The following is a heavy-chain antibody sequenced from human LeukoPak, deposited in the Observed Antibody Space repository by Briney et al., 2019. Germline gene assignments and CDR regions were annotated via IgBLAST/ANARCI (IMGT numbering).Heavy chain of an antibody. J-gene: IGHJ4*02. CDR3: ARGGPSGSPKPSDY. CDR2: INQDGNEK. D-gene: IGHD1-26*01. CDR1: GFIFSKYW. V-gene: IGHV3-7*01. Sequence: GGSLRLSCAASGFIFSKYWMSWVRQAPGKGLEWVANINQDGNEKYYVDSVEGRFTISRDNAENSLYLQMHSLRAEDTALYYCARGGPSGSPKPSDYWGQGTLVTVSS.